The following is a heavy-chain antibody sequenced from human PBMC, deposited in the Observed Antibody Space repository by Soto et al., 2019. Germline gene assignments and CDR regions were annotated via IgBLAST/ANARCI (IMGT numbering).Heavy chain of an antibody. V-gene: IGHV1-3*04. CDR1: RYNFADYD. D-gene: IGHD2-21*01. CDR3: AKASRMWTPDY. J-gene: IGHJ4*02. CDR2: IATGNGNT. Sequence: SVKVCCKSSRYNFADYDIHLVRQAPGQTVEWLGWIATGNGNTRFSQKFQGRVTITRDTSATTAYMELTSLRSEDTAVYYCAKASRMWTPDYWGQGTLVTVSS.